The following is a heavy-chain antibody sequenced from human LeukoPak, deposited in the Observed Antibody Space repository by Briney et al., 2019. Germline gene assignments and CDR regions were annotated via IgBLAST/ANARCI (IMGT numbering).Heavy chain of an antibody. CDR2: IYHSGST. CDR3: AREVITMIVGHRGAFDI. D-gene: IGHD3-22*01. J-gene: IGHJ3*02. Sequence: SETLSLTCTVSGGSISSDSYYWGWIRQPPGKGLEWIGSIYHSGSTYYNPSLKSRVTISVDTSKNQFSLKLSSVTAADTAVYYCAREVITMIVGHRGAFDIWGQGTMVTVSS. CDR1: GGSISSDSYY. V-gene: IGHV4-39*07.